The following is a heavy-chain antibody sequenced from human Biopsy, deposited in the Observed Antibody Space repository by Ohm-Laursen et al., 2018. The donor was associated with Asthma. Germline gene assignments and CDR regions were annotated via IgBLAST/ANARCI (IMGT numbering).Heavy chain of an antibody. Sequence: SSVNVSCKSLGGTFNTYVIGWARQAPGQGLEWMGGINFVFGTTTYPQKFQDRVTITADDSTSTVYMELSSLRSEDTAVYYCARKAGSCISRTYYSLDFWGQGTLVTVSS. V-gene: IGHV1-69*01. D-gene: IGHD1-26*01. CDR3: ARKAGSCISRTYYSLDF. J-gene: IGHJ4*02. CDR1: GGTFNTYV. CDR2: INFVFGTT.